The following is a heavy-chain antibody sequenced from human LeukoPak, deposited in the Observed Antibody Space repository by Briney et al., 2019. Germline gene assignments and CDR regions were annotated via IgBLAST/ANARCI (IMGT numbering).Heavy chain of an antibody. D-gene: IGHD4-17*01. V-gene: IGHV3-23*01. CDR2: ISGSGGST. CDR1: GFTFSSYA. CDR3: AKIYIGGAYGDQYCFDY. J-gene: IGHJ4*02. Sequence: QSGGSLRLSCAASGFTFSSYAMSWVRQAPGKGLEWVSAISGSGGSTNCADSGKGRFTISRDNSKSTLFLQMNSLRADDTAVYYCAKIYIGGAYGDQYCFDYWGQGTLVTVYS.